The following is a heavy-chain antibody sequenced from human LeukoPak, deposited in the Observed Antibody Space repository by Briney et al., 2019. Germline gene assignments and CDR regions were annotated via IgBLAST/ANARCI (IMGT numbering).Heavy chain of an antibody. CDR2: IYYSGST. Sequence: SETLSLTCTLSGRSLTSYYCSWVRQPPGDGLEWIGYIYYSGSTNYNPSLKGRVTISVDTSKNQFSLKLSSVTAADTAVYYCARQRLSTSNPDYWGQGTLVTVSS. V-gene: IGHV4-59*08. J-gene: IGHJ4*02. CDR3: ARQRLSTSNPDY. D-gene: IGHD2-2*01. CDR1: GRSLTSYY.